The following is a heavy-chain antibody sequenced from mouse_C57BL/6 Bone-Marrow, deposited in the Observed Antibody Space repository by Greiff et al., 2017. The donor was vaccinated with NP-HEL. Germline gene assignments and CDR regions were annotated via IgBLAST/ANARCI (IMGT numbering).Heavy chain of an antibody. J-gene: IGHJ4*01. Sequence: QVQLQQPGAELVKPGASVKMSCKASGYTFTSYGITWVKQRPGQGLEWIGDIYPGSGSTYYNEKFKSKATLTVDTSSSTAYMQLSSLTSEDSAVYYCARDGGYDPYYAMDYWGQGTSVTVSS. CDR3: ARDGGYDPYYAMDY. V-gene: IGHV1-55*01. D-gene: IGHD2-2*01. CDR2: IYPGSGST. CDR1: GYTFTSYG.